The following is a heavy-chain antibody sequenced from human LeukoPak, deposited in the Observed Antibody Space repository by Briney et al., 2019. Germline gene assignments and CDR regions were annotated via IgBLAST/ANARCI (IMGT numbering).Heavy chain of an antibody. D-gene: IGHD5-18*01. CDR1: GFTFSSYW. V-gene: IGHV3-7*05. J-gene: IGHJ4*02. CDR3: ARGGHSYGV. CDR2: IKQDGSEK. Sequence: GGSLRLSCAVSGFTFSSYWMTWVRQAPGKGLEWVAHIKQDGSEKYYVDSVKGRFTISRDNAKNSLFLQMNSLRAEDTAVYYCARGGHSYGVRGQGTLVTVSS.